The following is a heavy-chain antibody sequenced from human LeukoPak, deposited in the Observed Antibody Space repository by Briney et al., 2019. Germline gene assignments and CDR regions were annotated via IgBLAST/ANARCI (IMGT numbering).Heavy chain of an antibody. CDR1: GYTLTELS. D-gene: IGHD3-3*01. CDR2: FDPEDGET. CDR3: ATVATSIVTIFAVGPLDY. Sequence: ASVKVSCKVSGYTLTELSMHWLRQAPGKGLEWMGGFDPEDGETIYAQKFQGRVTMTEDTSTDTAYMELSSLRSEDTAVYYCATVATSIVTIFAVGPLDYWGQGTLVTVSS. J-gene: IGHJ4*02. V-gene: IGHV1-24*01.